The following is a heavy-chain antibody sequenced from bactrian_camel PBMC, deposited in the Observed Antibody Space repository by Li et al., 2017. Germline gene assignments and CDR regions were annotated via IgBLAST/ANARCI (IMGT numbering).Heavy chain of an antibody. D-gene: IGHD2*01. V-gene: IGHV3S53*01. J-gene: IGHJ4*01. CDR2: INPSAGTP. CDR1: GYIYRHNC. Sequence: QLVESGGDSVLAGGSLRLSCAAPGYIYRHNCMGWFRQVPGEERQAVASINPSAGTPNYAASVKGRFTISRDNDKNTMYLEVHNLTPEDTAVYVCAARTDRASGGYCPFPHSGVYGQGTQVTV.